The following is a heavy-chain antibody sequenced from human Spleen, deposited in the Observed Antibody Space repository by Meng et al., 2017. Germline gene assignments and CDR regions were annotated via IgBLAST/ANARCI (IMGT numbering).Heavy chain of an antibody. CDR1: GGTFSTYA. Sequence: QGQLGQSGAEVKKPGSSVKVSCKASGGTFSTYAINWVRHAPGQGLEWMGGIIPIFGTPDYAQKFQGRVTITADKSTSTVYMELSSLRSEDTAMYYCASRDDFLTGADYWGQGSLVTVSS. CDR3: ASRDDFLTGADY. J-gene: IGHJ4*02. CDR2: IIPIFGTP. D-gene: IGHD3-9*01. V-gene: IGHV1-69*06.